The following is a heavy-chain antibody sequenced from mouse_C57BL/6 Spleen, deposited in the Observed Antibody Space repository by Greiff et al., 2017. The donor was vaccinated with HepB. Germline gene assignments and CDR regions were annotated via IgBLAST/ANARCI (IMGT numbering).Heavy chain of an antibody. J-gene: IGHJ1*03. Sequence: EVQGVESGGDLVKPGGSLKLSCAASGFTFSSYGMSWVRQTPDKRLEWVATISSGGSYTYYPDSVKGRITISRDNAKNTLYLQMSSLKSEDTAMYYCARNPHYYGSSYGYWYFDVWGTGTTVTVSS. CDR2: ISSGGSYT. CDR3: ARNPHYYGSSYGYWYFDV. CDR1: GFTFSSYG. D-gene: IGHD1-1*01. V-gene: IGHV5-6*01.